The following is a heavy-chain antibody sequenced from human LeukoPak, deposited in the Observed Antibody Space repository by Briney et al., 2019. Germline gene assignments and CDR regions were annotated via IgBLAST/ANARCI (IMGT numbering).Heavy chain of an antibody. CDR3: GGRNSSLRGY. CDR2: IYTSGST. V-gene: IGHV4-61*02. Sequence: SQTLSLTCTVSGGSISSGSYYWSWIRQPAGKGLEWIGRIYTSGSTNYNPSLKSRVTISVDTSKNQFSLKLSSVTAADTALYYWGGRNSSLRGYWGQGTLVTVSS. D-gene: IGHD3-22*01. CDR1: GGSISSGSYY. J-gene: IGHJ4*02.